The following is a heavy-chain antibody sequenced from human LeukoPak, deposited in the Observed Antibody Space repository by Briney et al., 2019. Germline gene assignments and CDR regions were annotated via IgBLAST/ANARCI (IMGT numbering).Heavy chain of an antibody. D-gene: IGHD3-3*01. CDR3: ATSLEWLSLFDY. J-gene: IGHJ4*02. CDR2: ISGSGATI. CDR1: GFTFSSNA. Sequence: PGGSLRLSCAASGFTFSSNAMNWVRQAPGKGLEWVSVISGSGATIDYADSVKGRFTISRDTSMNTLYLQMNSLRAEDTAVYFCATSLEWLSLFDYWGQGTLVTVSS. V-gene: IGHV3-23*01.